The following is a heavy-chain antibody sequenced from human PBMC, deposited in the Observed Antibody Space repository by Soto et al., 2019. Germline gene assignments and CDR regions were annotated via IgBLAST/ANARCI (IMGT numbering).Heavy chain of an antibody. D-gene: IGHD1-26*01. Sequence: QVQLVQSGAEVKKPGSSVKVSCKASGGTFSSYAISWVRQAPGQGLEWMGGIIPIFGTANYAQKFQGRVTLAADESTSTAYMGLSSLRSEDMAVDYWAGEGLGYSGSPGSYYFDYWGQGTLVTVSS. CDR2: IIPIFGTA. CDR1: GGTFSSYA. J-gene: IGHJ4*02. V-gene: IGHV1-69*12. CDR3: AGEGLGYSGSPGSYYFDY.